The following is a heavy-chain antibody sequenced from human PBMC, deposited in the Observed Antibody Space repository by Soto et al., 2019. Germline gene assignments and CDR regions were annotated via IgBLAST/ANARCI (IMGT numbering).Heavy chain of an antibody. CDR3: AREVDYGDYYYYGMDV. D-gene: IGHD4-17*01. J-gene: IGHJ6*02. CDR1: GFTVSSNY. Sequence: GSLRLSCAASGFTVSSNYMSWVRQAPGKGLEWVSVIYSGGSTYYADSVKGRFTISRDNSKNTLYLQMNSLRAEDTAVYYCAREVDYGDYYYYGMDVWGQGTTVTVSS. V-gene: IGHV3-53*01. CDR2: IYSGGST.